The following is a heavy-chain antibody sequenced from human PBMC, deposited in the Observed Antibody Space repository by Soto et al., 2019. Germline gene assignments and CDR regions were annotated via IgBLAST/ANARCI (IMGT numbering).Heavy chain of an antibody. Sequence: SETLSLTCTVSGGSISSYYWSWIRQPPGKGLEWIGYIYYSGSTNYNPSLKSRVTISVDTSKNQFSLKLSSVTAADTAVYYCARRGAYDYKYYFDYWGQGTLVTVSS. J-gene: IGHJ4*02. D-gene: IGHD4-4*01. CDR1: GGSISSYY. CDR2: IYYSGST. V-gene: IGHV4-59*08. CDR3: ARRGAYDYKYYFDY.